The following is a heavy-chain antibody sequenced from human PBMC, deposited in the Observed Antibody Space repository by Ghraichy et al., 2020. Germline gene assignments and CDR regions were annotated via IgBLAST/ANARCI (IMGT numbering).Heavy chain of an antibody. CDR3: AGYGGNSDRYNWFDP. D-gene: IGHD4-23*01. CDR1: GGSISRGGYY. CDR2: IYYSGST. V-gene: IGHV4-31*03. Sequence: SETLSLTCSVSGGSISRGGYYWSWVRQHPGKGLEWIGYIYYSGSTYYNPSLKNRVTISVDTSKNQFSLKLSSVTAADTAVYYCAGYGGNSDRYNWFDPWGQGTLVTVSS. J-gene: IGHJ5*02.